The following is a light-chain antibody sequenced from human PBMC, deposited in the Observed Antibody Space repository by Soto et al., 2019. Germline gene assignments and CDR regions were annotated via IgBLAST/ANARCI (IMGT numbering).Light chain of an antibody. V-gene: IGLV3-1*01. Sequence: SYELTQPPSMSVSPGQTASITCSGEKLGDKYVSWYQQKPGQSPVLVIYQNTRRPSGIPERFSGSNSGNTATLTISGTQTMDEADYYCQAWDSGTARVFDGGTKLTVL. CDR3: QAWDSGTARV. J-gene: IGLJ3*02. CDR2: QNT. CDR1: KLGDKY.